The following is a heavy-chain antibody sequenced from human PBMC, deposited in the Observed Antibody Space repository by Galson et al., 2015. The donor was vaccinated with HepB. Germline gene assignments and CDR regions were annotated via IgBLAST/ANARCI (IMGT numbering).Heavy chain of an antibody. CDR3: ARGRIYHILTPFDY. D-gene: IGHD3-9*01. CDR1: GFTVSTYV. Sequence: SLRLSGAASGFTVSTYVMNWVRQVPGKGLERVSAISASDDSTYYADSVEGRFTISRDNSKNTLYLQMNSLRVEDTAVYFCARGRIYHILTPFDYWGQGTLVTVSS. V-gene: IGHV3-23*01. CDR2: ISASDDST. J-gene: IGHJ4*02.